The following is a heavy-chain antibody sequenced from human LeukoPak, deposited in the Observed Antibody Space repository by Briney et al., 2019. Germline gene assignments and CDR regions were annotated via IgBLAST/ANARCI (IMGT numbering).Heavy chain of an antibody. CDR3: ARRSPSTWNHFDY. D-gene: IGHD1-1*01. J-gene: IGHJ4*02. V-gene: IGHV4-59*08. CDR1: GGSIGRYY. CDR2: IYCSGST. Sequence: PSETLSLTCTVSGGSIGRYYWGWIRQPPGKGLEWIGYIYCSGSTNYNPSLKSRATISVGTSKRQSSLKLSSVTAADTAVYYCARRSPSTWNHFDYWGQGTLVTVSS.